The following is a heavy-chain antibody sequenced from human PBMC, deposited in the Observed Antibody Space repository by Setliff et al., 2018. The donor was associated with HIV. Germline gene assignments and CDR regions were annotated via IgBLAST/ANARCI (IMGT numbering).Heavy chain of an antibody. D-gene: IGHD3-22*01. CDR2: IYSGGST. V-gene: IGHV3-53*01. Sequence: GGSLRLSCAASGFTVSSNYMSWVRQAPGKGLEWVSVIYSGGSTYYADSVKGRFTISRDNSKNTLYLQMNSLRAEDTAVYYCARDHRPYFYDKAWFDPWGQGTLVTVSS. CDR3: ARDHRPYFYDKAWFDP. CDR1: GFTVSSNY. J-gene: IGHJ5*02.